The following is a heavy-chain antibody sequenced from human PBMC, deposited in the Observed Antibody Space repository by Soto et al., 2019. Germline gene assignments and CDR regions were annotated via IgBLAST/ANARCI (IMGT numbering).Heavy chain of an antibody. V-gene: IGHV1-18*04. J-gene: IGHJ6*02. D-gene: IGHD2-2*01. Sequence: ASVKVSCKASGYTFTSYGISWARQAPGQGLEWMGWISAYNGNTNYAQKLQGRVTMTTDTSTSTAYMELRSLRSDDTAVYYCARDSKKIRYCSSTSCSNPYYYYGMDVWGQGTTVTVSS. CDR3: ARDSKKIRYCSSTSCSNPYYYYGMDV. CDR1: GYTFTSYG. CDR2: ISAYNGNT.